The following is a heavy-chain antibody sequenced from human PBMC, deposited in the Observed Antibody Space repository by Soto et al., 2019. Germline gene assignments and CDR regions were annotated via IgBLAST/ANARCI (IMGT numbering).Heavy chain of an antibody. Sequence: EVQLVESGGGLVQIGGSLRLSCATSGLNFSGSAMHWARQASGKGLEWVGRIRSRPHNYATTYAASVEGRFTVSRDDSKYTVYLQMNGLKLEDTAVYYCTTVRDYWGRGTLVTLSS. CDR2: IRSRPHNYAT. V-gene: IGHV3-73*02. CDR3: TTVRDY. J-gene: IGHJ4*02. CDR1: GLNFSGSA. D-gene: IGHD4-17*01.